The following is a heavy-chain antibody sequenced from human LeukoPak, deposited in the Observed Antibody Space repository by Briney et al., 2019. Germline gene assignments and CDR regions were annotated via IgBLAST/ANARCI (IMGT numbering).Heavy chain of an antibody. D-gene: IGHD1-26*01. CDR3: ARDGVASGSYFYYYYMDV. V-gene: IGHV1-46*01. J-gene: IGHJ6*03. Sequence: ASVKVSCKASGYTFTNYCMHWVRQAPGQGLEWMGIINPSGGSTTYAQKFQGRVTMTRDMSTSTVYMELSSLRSEDTAVYYCARDGVASGSYFYYYYMDVWGKGTTVTVSS. CDR1: GYTFTNYC. CDR2: INPSGGST.